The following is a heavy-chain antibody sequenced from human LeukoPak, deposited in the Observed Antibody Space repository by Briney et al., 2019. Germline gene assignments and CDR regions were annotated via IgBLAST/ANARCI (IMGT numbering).Heavy chain of an antibody. CDR2: IGGGGTT. CDR3: ATDVSERLDH. V-gene: IGHV3-53*01. Sequence: AGGSLRLSCAVSGFTVSGNHVTWVRQAPGKGLEWVSSIGGGGTTSYADSVKGRFTISRDNSKNTVYLQMNSLRAEDTATYYCATDVSERLDHWGQGTLVTVSS. J-gene: IGHJ4*01. CDR1: GFTVSGNH.